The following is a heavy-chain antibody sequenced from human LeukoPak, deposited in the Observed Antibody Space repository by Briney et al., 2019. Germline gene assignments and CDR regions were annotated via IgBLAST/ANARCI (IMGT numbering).Heavy chain of an antibody. D-gene: IGHD5-18*01. CDR2: INHSGST. V-gene: IGHV4-34*01. CDR1: GGSFSGYY. CDR3: ARVDTAMASRGPAYYYYYYMDV. Sequence: PSETLSLTCAVYGGSFSGYYWSWIRQPPGKGLEWIGEINHSGSTNYNPSLKSRVTISVDTSKNQFSLKLSSVTAADTAVYYCARVDTAMASRGPAYYYYYYMDVWGKGTTVTVSS. J-gene: IGHJ6*03.